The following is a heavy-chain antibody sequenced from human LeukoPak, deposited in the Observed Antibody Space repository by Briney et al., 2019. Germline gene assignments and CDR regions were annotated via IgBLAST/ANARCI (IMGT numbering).Heavy chain of an antibody. D-gene: IGHD2-15*01. V-gene: IGHV3-53*01. J-gene: IGHJ4*02. CDR2: IYSGGST. CDR1: GFTVSSNH. CDR3: ATRRGGGPYYFDY. Sequence: GGSLRLSCAAPGFTVSSNHMTWVRQAPGKGLEWVSVIYSGGSTYYADSVRGRFTISRDNSKNTLYLQMNSLRAEDTAVYYCATRRGGGPYYFDYWGQGTLVTVSS.